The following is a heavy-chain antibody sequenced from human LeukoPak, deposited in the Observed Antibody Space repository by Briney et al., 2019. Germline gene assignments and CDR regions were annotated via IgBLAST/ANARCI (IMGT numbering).Heavy chain of an antibody. CDR3: ARNHGGWFDP. D-gene: IGHD3-16*01. V-gene: IGHV4-34*01. J-gene: IGHJ5*02. Sequence: PSETLSLTCAVYGGSFSGYYWSWIRQPPGKGLEWIGEINHSGSTNYNPSLESRVTISVDTSKNQFSLKPSSVTAADTAVYYCARNHGGWFDPWGQGTLVTVSS. CDR1: GGSFSGYY. CDR2: INHSGST.